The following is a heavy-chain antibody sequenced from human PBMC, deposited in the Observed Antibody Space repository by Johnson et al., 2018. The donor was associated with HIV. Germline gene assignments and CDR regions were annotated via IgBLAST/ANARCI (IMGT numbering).Heavy chain of an antibody. Sequence: VQLVESGGGLVQPGRSLRLSCAASGFTFDDYAMHWVRQAPGKGLEWVSGISWNSGSIGYADSVKGRFTISRDNAKTSLSLQMNSLRAEDTALYYCAKGGGQQLAHAFDIWGQGTMVTVSS. CDR2: ISWNSGSI. CDR3: AKGGGQQLAHAFDI. V-gene: IGHV3-9*01. CDR1: GFTFDDYA. D-gene: IGHD6-13*01. J-gene: IGHJ3*02.